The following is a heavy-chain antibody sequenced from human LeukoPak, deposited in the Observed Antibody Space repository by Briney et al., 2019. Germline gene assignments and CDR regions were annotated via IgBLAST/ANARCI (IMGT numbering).Heavy chain of an antibody. Sequence: ASVTLSFTTSGYIFTTYGISWVRQAPGQALEWMGWISAYIGNTNYAQKHQGRVTITTDTSTSTAYMELRSLTSDDTAVYYCARAWDCSSTTCYVYFDYWGQGSLVTVSS. D-gene: IGHD2-2*01. CDR3: ARAWDCSSTTCYVYFDY. CDR2: ISAYIGNT. V-gene: IGHV1-18*04. CDR1: GYIFTTYG. J-gene: IGHJ4*02.